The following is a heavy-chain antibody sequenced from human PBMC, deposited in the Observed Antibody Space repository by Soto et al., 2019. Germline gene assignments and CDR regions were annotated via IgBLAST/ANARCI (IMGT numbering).Heavy chain of an antibody. CDR3: AREGPPAYGFDY. D-gene: IGHD3-10*01. CDR1: GGSITPYY. J-gene: IGHJ4*02. Sequence: QVQLQESGPGLVKPSETLSLSCTVSGGSITPYYWNWIRQPPGKGLEWIGYIYYSGNTNYNPSLKSRVTISIDTSKNPFSLELTSVTAADTAVYYCAREGPPAYGFDYWGQGTLVTVSS. CDR2: IYYSGNT. V-gene: IGHV4-59*01.